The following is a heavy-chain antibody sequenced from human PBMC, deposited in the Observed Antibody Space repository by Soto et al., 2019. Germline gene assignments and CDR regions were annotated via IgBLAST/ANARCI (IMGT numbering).Heavy chain of an antibody. V-gene: IGHV3-23*01. D-gene: IGHD1-1*01. CDR1: GFSFSTYG. J-gene: IGHJ4*02. CDR2: VSGGSGVT. Sequence: EVQLLESGGGLVQPGGSLRLSCAVSGFSFSTYGVTWVRQAPGKGLEWVSGVSGGSGVTHYADSVKGRFTITGDNSKKTVYLHMNSLRVEDTAVYYCAKWNGYGDYWCQGTLVTVSS. CDR3: AKWNGYGDY.